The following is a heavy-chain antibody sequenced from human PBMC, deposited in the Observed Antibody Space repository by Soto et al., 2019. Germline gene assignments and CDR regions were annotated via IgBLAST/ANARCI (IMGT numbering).Heavy chain of an antibody. V-gene: IGHV1-18*04. CDR2: ISTYNGNT. J-gene: IGHJ5*02. CDR1: GHTFTSSG. D-gene: IGHD1-1*01. Sequence: SSVKVSCKASGHTFTSSGISWVRQAPGQGLEWMGWISTYNGNTNYAQNHQGRLTMTTDTSTTTAYMESRNLRTAVTAVDECRLGQLTFDNRRQRTLVA. CDR3: RLGQLTFDN.